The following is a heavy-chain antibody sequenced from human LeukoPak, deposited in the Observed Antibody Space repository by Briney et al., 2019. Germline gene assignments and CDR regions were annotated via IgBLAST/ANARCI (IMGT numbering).Heavy chain of an antibody. V-gene: IGHV4-59*01. Sequence: SETLSLTCTVSTDSITNDYWSWIRQPPGKGLEWIGYVSYSGSSNYSPSLKSRVAMSIDTSKKQISLNLYSVTAADTAVYFCARVRVRAAPGTLSWGRPWPKPTYYFYSWGQGTLVTVSS. J-gene: IGHJ4*02. CDR1: TDSITNDY. CDR3: ARVRVRAAPGTLSWGRPWPKPTYYFYS. D-gene: IGHD6-13*01. CDR2: VSYSGSS.